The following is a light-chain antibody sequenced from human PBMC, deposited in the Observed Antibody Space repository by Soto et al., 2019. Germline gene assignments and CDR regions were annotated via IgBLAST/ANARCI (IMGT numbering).Light chain of an antibody. J-gene: IGKJ3*01. Sequence: EIVLTQSPDTLSLSPRERATLSCRASQSVSSSLAWYQQKPGQAPRLLIYDASNRATGIPARFSGSGSGTDFTLTISSLEPKDFAVYYCQQRSNWPPEFTFGPGTKVDIK. CDR1: QSVSSS. CDR3: QQRSNWPPEFT. CDR2: DAS. V-gene: IGKV3-11*01.